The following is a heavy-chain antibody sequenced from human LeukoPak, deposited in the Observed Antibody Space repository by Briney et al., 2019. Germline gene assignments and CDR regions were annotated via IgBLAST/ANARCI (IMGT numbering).Heavy chain of an antibody. CDR1: GASRGGVNFY. CDR2: IYYTGTT. V-gene: IGHV4-39*01. Sequence: PSETLSLTCTVSGASRGGVNFYWGWIPQPPGMGLDWIGSIYYTGTTYYNPSLKSRVAISVDTSNNRYSLKLSSVTGADAAVYYCARRGTSHWPSEYWGQGTLVTVSS. CDR3: ARRGTSHWPSEY. D-gene: IGHD2-2*01. J-gene: IGHJ4*02.